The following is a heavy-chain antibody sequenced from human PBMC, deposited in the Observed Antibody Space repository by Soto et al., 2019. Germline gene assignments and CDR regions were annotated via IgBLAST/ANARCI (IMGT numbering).Heavy chain of an antibody. V-gene: IGHV3-7*01. J-gene: IGHJ4*02. CDR2: IKQDGSEK. CDR1: GFTFSSYW. D-gene: IGHD3-16*01. Sequence: GSLRLSCAASGFTFSSYWMSWVRQAPGKGVEWVANIKQDGSEKYYVDSVKGRFTISRDNAKNSLYLQMNSLRAEDTAVYYCARFLRGGTFDYWGQGTLVTVSS. CDR3: ARFLRGGTFDY.